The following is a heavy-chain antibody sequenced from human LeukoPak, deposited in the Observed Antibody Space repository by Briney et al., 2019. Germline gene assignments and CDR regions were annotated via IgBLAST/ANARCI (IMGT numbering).Heavy chain of an antibody. CDR1: GFTFDDYA. CDR3: AKDITPSGLVTPRWDY. J-gene: IGHJ4*02. Sequence: PGGSLRLSCAASGFTFDDYAMHWVRQAPGKGLEWVSLISWDGGSTYYADSVKGRFTISRDDSKNSLYLQMNSLRAEDTALYYCAKDITPSGLVTPRWDYWGQGTLVTVSS. V-gene: IGHV3-43D*03. D-gene: IGHD6-19*01. CDR2: ISWDGGST.